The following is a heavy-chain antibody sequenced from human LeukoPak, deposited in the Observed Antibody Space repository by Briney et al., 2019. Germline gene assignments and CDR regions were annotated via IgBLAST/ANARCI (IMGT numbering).Heavy chain of an antibody. Sequence: GGSLRLSCAASGFTFSRYDMHWVRQATGKGLEWVSAIGTAGDTYYPGSVKGRFTISRENAKNSLYLQMNSLRAGDTAVYYCARSRPYSSGWYYSYYYYYGMDVWGQGTTVTVSS. CDR1: GFTFSRYD. V-gene: IGHV3-13*01. CDR3: ARSRPYSSGWYYSYYYYYGMDV. J-gene: IGHJ6*02. D-gene: IGHD6-19*01. CDR2: IGTAGDT.